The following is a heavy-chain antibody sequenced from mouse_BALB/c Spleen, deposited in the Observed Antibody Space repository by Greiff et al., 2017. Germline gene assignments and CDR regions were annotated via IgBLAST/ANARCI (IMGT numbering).Heavy chain of an antibody. V-gene: IGHV3-2*02. D-gene: IGHD4-1*01. Sequence: EVQLVESGPGLVKPSQSLSLTCTVTGYSIPSDYAWNWIRQFPGNKLEWMGYISYSGSTSYNPSLKSRISITRDTSKNQFFLQLNSVTTEDTATYYCANWDDAMDYWGQGTSVTVSS. CDR3: ANWDDAMDY. CDR1: GYSIPSDYA. CDR2: ISYSGST. J-gene: IGHJ4*01.